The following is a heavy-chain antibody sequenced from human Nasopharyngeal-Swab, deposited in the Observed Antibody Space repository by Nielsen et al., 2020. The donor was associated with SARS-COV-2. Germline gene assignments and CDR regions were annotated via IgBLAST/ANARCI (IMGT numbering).Heavy chain of an antibody. CDR2: IHSSGTT. J-gene: IGHJ4*02. CDR1: GFTFDDYA. V-gene: IGHV4-59*01. D-gene: IGHD3-22*01. Sequence: ESLKISCAASGFTFDDYAMHWVRQPPGKGLEWIGYIHSSGTTNYNPSLKSRVTISVDTSKNQFSLKLSSVTAADTAVYYCARDHSYYDSNGYYFDYWGLGTLVTVSS. CDR3: ARDHSYYDSNGYYFDY.